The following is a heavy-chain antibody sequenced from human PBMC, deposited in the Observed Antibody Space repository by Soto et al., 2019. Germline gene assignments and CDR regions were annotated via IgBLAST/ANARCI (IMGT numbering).Heavy chain of an antibody. J-gene: IGHJ5*02. CDR2: IYYSGST. CDR1: GGSISSYY. Sequence: SETLSLTCTVSGGSISSYYWSWIRQPPGKGLEWIGYIYYSGSTNYNPSPKSRVTISVDTSKNQFSLKLSSVTAADTAVYYCARIGSDIVATLDWFDPWGQGTLVTVSS. CDR3: ARIGSDIVATLDWFDP. V-gene: IGHV4-59*01. D-gene: IGHD5-12*01.